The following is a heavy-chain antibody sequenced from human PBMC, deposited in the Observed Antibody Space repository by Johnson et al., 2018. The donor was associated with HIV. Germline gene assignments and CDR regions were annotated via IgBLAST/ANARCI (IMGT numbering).Heavy chain of an antibody. V-gene: IGHV3-53*01. J-gene: IGHJ3*02. CDR1: GFTVSSNY. CDR3: ARDPFRDAFDI. Sequence: EKLVESGGGLIQPGGSLRLSCAASGFTVSSNYMSWVRQAPGKGLERVSVLYSGGSTYYADSVKGRFTISRDNSKNTLYLQMNSLRAEDTAVYYCARDPFRDAFDIWGQGTMVTVSS. CDR2: LYSGGST.